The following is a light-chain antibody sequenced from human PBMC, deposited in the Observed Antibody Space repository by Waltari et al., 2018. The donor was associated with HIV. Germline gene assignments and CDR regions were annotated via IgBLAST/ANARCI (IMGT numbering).Light chain of an antibody. V-gene: IGKV1D-12*01. CDR1: PGIANW. CDR2: GAY. Sequence: DIQMTQFPSSVSASVGDRVTMTCRATPGIANWVAWYQQKPGKAPKLLIHGAYILQEGVPSRFSGSGSVTFFSLTINSLQPEDFATYYCQQTNSFPITFGQGTRLDSK. J-gene: IGKJ5*01. CDR3: QQTNSFPIT.